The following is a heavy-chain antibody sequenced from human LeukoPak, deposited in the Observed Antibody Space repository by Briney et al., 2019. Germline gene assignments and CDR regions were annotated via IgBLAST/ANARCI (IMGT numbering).Heavy chain of an antibody. CDR2: IYYSGST. CDR3: AGSYGFFPRFDY. Sequence: SETLSLTCTVSGGSISSSSYYWGWIRQPPGKGLEWIGSIYYSGSTNYNPSLKSRVTISVDTSKNQFSLKLSSVTAADTAVYYCAGSYGFFPRFDYWGQGTLVTVSS. V-gene: IGHV4-39*07. CDR1: GGSISSSSYY. J-gene: IGHJ4*02. D-gene: IGHD5-18*01.